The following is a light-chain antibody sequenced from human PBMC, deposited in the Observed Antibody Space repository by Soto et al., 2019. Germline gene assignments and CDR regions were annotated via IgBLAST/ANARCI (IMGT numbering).Light chain of an antibody. J-gene: IGLJ2*01. CDR2: EVS. CDR1: RRDIGGYDH. CDR3: ATWDDGLRGVV. Sequence: QSALTQPPSASGSPGQSVTVSCTGTRRDIGGYDHVSWYQQHPGKAPKLMIFEVSKRPSGVPDRFSASKSGNTASLTVSGLQAEDEADYYCATWDDGLRGVVFGGGTKLTVL. V-gene: IGLV2-8*01.